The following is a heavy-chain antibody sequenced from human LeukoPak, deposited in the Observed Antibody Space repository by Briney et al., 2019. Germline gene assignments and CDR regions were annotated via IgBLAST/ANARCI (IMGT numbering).Heavy chain of an antibody. CDR3: ARESTPLRGAFDP. J-gene: IGHJ5*02. V-gene: IGHV3-53*04. Sequence: QPGGSLRLSCAASGFTVRNNHMSWVRQAPGKGLEWVSVIDSRDNTHHADSVKGRFTISRHTSKNTLYLQMNSLRAEDTAVYYCARESTPLRGAFDPWGPGTLVTVSS. CDR1: GFTVRNNH. CDR2: IDSRDNT. D-gene: IGHD5-24*01.